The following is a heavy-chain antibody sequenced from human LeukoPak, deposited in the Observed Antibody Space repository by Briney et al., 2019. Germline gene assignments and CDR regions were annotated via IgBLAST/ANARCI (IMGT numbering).Heavy chain of an antibody. J-gene: IGHJ4*02. Sequence: SETLSLTCTVSGGSITNYHWSWIRQPPGKGLEYIGYIYNSGSTYYNPSLKGRVTISADTSKKQFSLKLTSVTATDTAVYYCARASSYYFDYWGQGTLVTVSS. CDR1: GGSITNYH. CDR2: IYNSGST. CDR3: ARASSYYFDY. D-gene: IGHD2-2*01. V-gene: IGHV4-59*01.